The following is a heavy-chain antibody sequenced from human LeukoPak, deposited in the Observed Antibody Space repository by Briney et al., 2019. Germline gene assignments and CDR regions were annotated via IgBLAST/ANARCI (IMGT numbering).Heavy chain of an antibody. Sequence: GGSLRLSCAASGFTFSSYGMHWVRQAPGKGLEWVAVIWYDGSNKYYADSVKGRFTISRDNSKNTLYLQMNSLRAEDTAVYYCAKNAAPRGGYYFDYWGQGTLVTVSS. CDR3: AKNAAPRGGYYFDY. J-gene: IGHJ4*02. CDR2: IWYDGSNK. CDR1: GFTFSSYG. D-gene: IGHD6-6*01. V-gene: IGHV3-33*06.